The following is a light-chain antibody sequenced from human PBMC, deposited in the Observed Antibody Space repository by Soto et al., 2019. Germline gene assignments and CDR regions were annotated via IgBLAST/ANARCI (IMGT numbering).Light chain of an antibody. V-gene: IGKV3-20*01. CDR1: QSVSSGY. CDR3: QQYNSYSRT. CDR2: GTS. Sequence: EIVLTQSPGTLSLSPGERATLACRAGQSVSSGYLAWYQQKPVQAPRLLIYGTSSRATGIPDRFSGSASGTDFTLTISSLQPDDFATYYCQQYNSYSRTFGQGTKVDI. J-gene: IGKJ1*01.